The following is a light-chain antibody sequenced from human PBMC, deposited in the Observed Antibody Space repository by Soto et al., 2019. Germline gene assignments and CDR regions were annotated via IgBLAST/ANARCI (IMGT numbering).Light chain of an antibody. Sequence: EIVMTQSPATLSLSPGERATLSCRASQGIGSTLDWYQQKPCQIPRLLIYCASTRPTGVPARFSGSGSGTEFILTINSLQSEDFVVYYCRRYNNLPLTFGGGTKVEIK. J-gene: IGKJ4*01. CDR2: CAS. CDR1: QGIGST. CDR3: RRYNNLPLT. V-gene: IGKV3-15*01.